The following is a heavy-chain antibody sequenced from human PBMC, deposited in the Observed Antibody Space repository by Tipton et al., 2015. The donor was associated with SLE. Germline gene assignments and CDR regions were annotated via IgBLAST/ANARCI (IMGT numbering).Heavy chain of an antibody. D-gene: IGHD1-1*01. J-gene: IGHJ6*02. V-gene: IGHV3-30-3*02. CDR2: ISHDGSNK. CDR1: GFTFTTYA. CDR3: ARGRTVVPTPGYYGMDV. Sequence: SLRLSCAASGFTFTTYAMHWVRQAPGKGLEWVAIISHDGSNKNNADSVKGRFTISRDNSQNTLYLQMNSLRAEDTAVYYCARGRTVVPTPGYYGMDVWGQGTTVTVSS.